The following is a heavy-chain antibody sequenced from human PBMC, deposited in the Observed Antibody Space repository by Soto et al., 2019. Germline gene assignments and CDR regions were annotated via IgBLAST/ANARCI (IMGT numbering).Heavy chain of an antibody. J-gene: IGHJ4*02. D-gene: IGHD2-15*01. Sequence: ASVKVSCKTSGYTFTGHHIHWVRQAPGQGLEWMGWINPISGGTKYREKFQGRVSITRDKSSSTAYMELSSLTSDDSAVYYCAKDGRHCSGGSCPQGHWGQGTLVTVSS. CDR1: GYTFTGHH. CDR2: INPISGGT. CDR3: AKDGRHCSGGSCPQGH. V-gene: IGHV1-2*02.